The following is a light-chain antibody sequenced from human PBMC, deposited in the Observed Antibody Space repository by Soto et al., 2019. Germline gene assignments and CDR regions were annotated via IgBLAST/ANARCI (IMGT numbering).Light chain of an antibody. CDR3: QQYNSYSIT. J-gene: IGKJ5*01. V-gene: IGKV1-8*01. Sequence: AIRMTQSPSSFSASTGDRVTITCRASQGISSYLAWYQQKPGKAPKLLIYAASTLQSGVPSRFSGSGSGTEFTLTISSLQPDDFATYYCQQYNSYSITFGQGTRREIK. CDR1: QGISSY. CDR2: AAS.